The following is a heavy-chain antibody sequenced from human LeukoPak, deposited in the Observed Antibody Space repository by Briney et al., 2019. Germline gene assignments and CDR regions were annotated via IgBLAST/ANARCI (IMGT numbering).Heavy chain of an antibody. Sequence: ASVKVSCKASGYTSTGYYMHWVRQATGQGLEWMGWMNPNSGNTGYAQKFQGRVTMTRNTSISTAYMELSSLRSEDTAVYYCARDVAAAAGSYFDYWGQGTLVTVSS. D-gene: IGHD2-15*01. CDR1: GYTSTGYY. J-gene: IGHJ4*02. CDR3: ARDVAAAAGSYFDY. V-gene: IGHV1-8*02. CDR2: MNPNSGNT.